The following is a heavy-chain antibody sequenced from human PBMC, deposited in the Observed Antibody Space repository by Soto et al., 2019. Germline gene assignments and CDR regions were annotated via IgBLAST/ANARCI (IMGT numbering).Heavy chain of an antibody. D-gene: IGHD3-3*01. CDR2: IKQDGSEK. CDR3: ARDPTHDITIFGVVINRQAGHDY. Sequence: HPGGSLRLSCAASGFTFSSYWMSWVRQAPGKGLEWVANIKQDGSEKYYVDSVKGRFTISRDNAKNSLYLQMNSLRAEDTAVYYCARDPTHDITIFGVVINRQAGHDYWAQGTLVTVSS. J-gene: IGHJ4*02. V-gene: IGHV3-7*01. CDR1: GFTFSSYW.